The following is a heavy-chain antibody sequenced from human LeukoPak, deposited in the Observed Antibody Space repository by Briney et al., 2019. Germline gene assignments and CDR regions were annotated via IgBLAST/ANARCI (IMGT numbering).Heavy chain of an antibody. CDR1: GYTFTSYD. V-gene: IGHV1-8*01. CDR2: MNPNSGNT. J-gene: IGHJ4*02. CDR3: ATVHLSLRYFDWLESGFFDY. Sequence: ASVKVSCKASGYTFTSYDINWVRQATGQGLEWMGWMNPNSGNTGYAQKFQGRVTMTRNTSISTAYMELSSLRSEDTAVYYCATVHLSLRYFDWLESGFFDYWGQGTLVTVSS. D-gene: IGHD3-9*01.